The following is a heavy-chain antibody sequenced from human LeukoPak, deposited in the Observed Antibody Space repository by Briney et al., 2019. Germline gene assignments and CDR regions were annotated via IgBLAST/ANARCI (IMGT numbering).Heavy chain of an antibody. Sequence: GGSLRLSCAASGFTFSSYAMSWVRQAPGEGLEWVSTISGSADNTNYAEAVKGRFTISRDNSKNTMYLQMNSLRAEDTAVYYCAKQGFGCWGQGTLVTVSS. CDR1: GFTFSSYA. V-gene: IGHV3-23*01. CDR2: ISGSADNT. J-gene: IGHJ4*02. CDR3: AKQGFGC.